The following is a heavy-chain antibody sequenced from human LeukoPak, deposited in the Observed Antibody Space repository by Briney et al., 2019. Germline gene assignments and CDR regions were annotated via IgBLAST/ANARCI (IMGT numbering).Heavy chain of an antibody. CDR3: ARSHPQGQGYCSSTSCYNRGFGDYYYGMDV. V-gene: IGHV1-69*04. D-gene: IGHD2-2*02. CDR2: IIPIFGIA. CDR1: GYTFTSYG. J-gene: IGHJ6*02. Sequence: ASVKVSCKASGYTFTSYGISWVRQAPGQGLEWMGRIIPIFGIANYAQKFQGRVTITADKSTSTAYMELSSLRSEDTAVYYCARSHPQGQGYCSSTSCYNRGFGDYYYGMDVWGQGTTVTVSS.